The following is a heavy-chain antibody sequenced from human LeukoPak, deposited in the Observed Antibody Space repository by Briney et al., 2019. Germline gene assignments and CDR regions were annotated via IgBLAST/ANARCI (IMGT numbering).Heavy chain of an antibody. V-gene: IGHV3-7*01. Sequence: GGSLRLSCAAFRFTFSNYWMSWVRQAPGKGLEWVANIKHDGSDKYYVDSVKGRFTISRDNAKNSLYLQMNTLRAEDTAVYYCARDAPTSCYDYWGQGTLVTVSS. CDR2: IKHDGSDK. CDR1: RFTFSNYW. CDR3: ARDAPTSCYDY. J-gene: IGHJ4*02. D-gene: IGHD2-2*01.